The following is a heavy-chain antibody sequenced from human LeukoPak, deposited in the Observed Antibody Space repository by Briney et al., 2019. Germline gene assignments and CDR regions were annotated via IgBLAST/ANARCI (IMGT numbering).Heavy chain of an antibody. V-gene: IGHV3-21*01. D-gene: IGHD3-22*01. J-gene: IGHJ4*02. Sequence: PGGSLRLSCAASGFTLSTYSMSWVRQAPGKGLEWVSAISGSGGSTYYADSVKGRFTISRDSAKNSLYLQMNSLRAEDTAVYYCARGPYDDSGYYWTYWGQGTLVTVSS. CDR2: ISGSGGST. CDR3: ARGPYDDSGYYWTY. CDR1: GFTLSTYS.